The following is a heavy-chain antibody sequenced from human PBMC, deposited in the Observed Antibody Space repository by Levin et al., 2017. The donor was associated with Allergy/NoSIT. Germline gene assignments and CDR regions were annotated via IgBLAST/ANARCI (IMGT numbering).Heavy chain of an antibody. CDR1: GFTFTSYA. V-gene: IGHV3-23*01. CDR2: ISGSGGST. CDR3: AKGTNYDFWSGYDY. J-gene: IGHJ4*02. D-gene: IGHD3-3*01. Sequence: PGGSLRLSCAASGFTFTSYAMSWVRQAPGKGLEWVSAISGSGGSTYYADSVKGRFTMSRDNSKNTLYLQMNSLRGEDTAVYYCAKGTNYDFWSGYDYWGQGTLVTVSS.